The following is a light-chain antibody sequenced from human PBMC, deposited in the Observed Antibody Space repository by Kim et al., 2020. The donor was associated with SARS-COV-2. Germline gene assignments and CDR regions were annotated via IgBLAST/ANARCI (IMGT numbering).Light chain of an antibody. CDR2: QDS. CDR1: KLGDKY. Sequence: VSPGQTASITCSGDKLGDKYACWYQQKPGQSPVLVIYQDSKRPSGIHERFSGSNSGNTATLTISGTQAMDEADYYCQAWDISTVVFGGGTQLTVL. V-gene: IGLV3-1*01. CDR3: QAWDISTVV. J-gene: IGLJ2*01.